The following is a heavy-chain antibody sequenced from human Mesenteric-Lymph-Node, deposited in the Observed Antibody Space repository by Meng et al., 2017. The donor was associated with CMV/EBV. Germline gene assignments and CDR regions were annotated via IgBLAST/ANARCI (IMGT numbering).Heavy chain of an antibody. Sequence: GESLKISCAASQFTFSNYWMTWVRQAPGKGLEWVANIKQDGSEKYYVDSVKGRFTISRDNARNSLSLRMNSLRVEDTAVYFCARGGSSWFRDCGRDVWGQGTTVTVSS. CDR1: QFTFSNYW. CDR3: ARGGSSWFRDCGRDV. J-gene: IGHJ6*02. CDR2: IKQDGSEK. V-gene: IGHV3-7*01. D-gene: IGHD6-13*01.